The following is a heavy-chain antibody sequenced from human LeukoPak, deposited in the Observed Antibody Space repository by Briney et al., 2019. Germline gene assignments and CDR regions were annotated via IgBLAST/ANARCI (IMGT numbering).Heavy chain of an antibody. J-gene: IGHJ2*01. Sequence: SETLSLACTVSGGSISSYYWSWIRQPPGKGLEWIGYIYYSGSTNYNPSLKSRVTISVDTSKNQFSLKLSSVTAADTAVYYCAGGNWYFDLWGRGTLVTVSS. CDR1: GGSISSYY. V-gene: IGHV4-59*01. CDR2: IYYSGST. CDR3: AGGNWYFDL.